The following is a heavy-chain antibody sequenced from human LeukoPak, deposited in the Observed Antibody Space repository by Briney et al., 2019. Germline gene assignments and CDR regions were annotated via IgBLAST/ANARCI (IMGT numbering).Heavy chain of an antibody. V-gene: IGHV5-51*01. J-gene: IGHJ4*02. CDR1: GYSFSSYW. CDR2: IFLGDSDT. CDR3: ARGFGYAGNYFDY. Sequence: GESLKISCRGSGYSFSSYWIGWVRQMPGKGLEWMGIIFLGDSDTRYSPSFQGQVTISDDKSISTAYLQWSSLEALDTAIYYCARGFGYAGNYFDYWGQGTLVTVSS. D-gene: IGHD5-18*01.